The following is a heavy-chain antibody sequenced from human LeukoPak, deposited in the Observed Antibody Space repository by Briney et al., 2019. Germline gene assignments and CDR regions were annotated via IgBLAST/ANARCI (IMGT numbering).Heavy chain of an antibody. CDR3: AREGNSALPDY. Sequence: GGSLRLSCAVSGFTFSGSAMHWVRQASGKGLEWVGRIRSNANSYATAYAASVKGRFTISRDDSKNTAYLQMNSLRAEDTAVFYCAREGNSALPDYWGQGTLVTVSS. D-gene: IGHD1/OR15-1a*01. V-gene: IGHV3-73*01. CDR1: GFTFSGSA. J-gene: IGHJ4*02. CDR2: IRSNANSYAT.